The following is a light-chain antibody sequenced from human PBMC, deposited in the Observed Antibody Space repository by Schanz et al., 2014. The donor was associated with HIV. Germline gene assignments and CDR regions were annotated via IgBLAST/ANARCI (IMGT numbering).Light chain of an antibody. CDR3: QQYGSSPST. CDR1: QSVGGSQ. CDR2: ATS. J-gene: IGKJ2*01. Sequence: EIVLTQSPGRLSLSPGERATLSCRASQSVGGSQLAWFQLKRGQPPRLLIYATSFRAVGIPDRFSGSGSETDFTLTISRLEPEDFAVYYCQQYGSSPSTFGQGTKLEIK. V-gene: IGKV3-20*01.